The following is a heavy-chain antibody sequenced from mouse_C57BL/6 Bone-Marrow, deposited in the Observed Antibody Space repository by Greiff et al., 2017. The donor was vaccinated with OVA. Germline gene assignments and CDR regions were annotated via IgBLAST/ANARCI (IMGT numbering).Heavy chain of an antibody. Sequence: VKLQQPGAELVKPGASVKMSCKASGYTFTSYWITWVKQRPGQGLEWIGDIYPGSGSTNYNEKFKSKATLTVDTSSSTAYMQLSSLTSEDSAVYYGARIANWDGGYFDYWGQGTTLTVSS. CDR1: GYTFTSYW. CDR3: ARIANWDGGYFDY. CDR2: IYPGSGST. D-gene: IGHD4-1*01. V-gene: IGHV1-55*01. J-gene: IGHJ2*01.